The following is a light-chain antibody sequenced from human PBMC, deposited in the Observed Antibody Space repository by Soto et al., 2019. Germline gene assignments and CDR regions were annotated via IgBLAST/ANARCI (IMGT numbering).Light chain of an antibody. CDR3: QAWDSSTGV. CDR2: QDS. Sequence: SYELTQPPSVSVSPGQTASITCSGDKLGHKYACWYQQKPGQSPVLVIYQDSKRPSGIPERFSGSNSGNTATLTISGTQAMDEADYYCQAWDSSTGVIGTGTKVTVL. J-gene: IGLJ1*01. CDR1: KLGHKY. V-gene: IGLV3-1*01.